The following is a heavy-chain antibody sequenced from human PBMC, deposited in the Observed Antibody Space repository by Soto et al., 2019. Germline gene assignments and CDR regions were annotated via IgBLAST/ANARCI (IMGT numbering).Heavy chain of an antibody. CDR3: ARGRMVRGVTFYYYCHVDV. V-gene: IGHV3-7*01. Sequence: EVQLVESGGGLVQPRGSLRLSCAASGFTFSFYWMSWVRQAPGKGLEWVANIKEDGSEKYYVDSVKGRFTISRDNAKNSLYLQMNSLRAEETAVYYCARGRMVRGVTFYYYCHVDVCGKGTTVTVS. J-gene: IGHJ6*03. CDR1: GFTFSFYW. CDR2: IKEDGSEK. D-gene: IGHD3-10*01.